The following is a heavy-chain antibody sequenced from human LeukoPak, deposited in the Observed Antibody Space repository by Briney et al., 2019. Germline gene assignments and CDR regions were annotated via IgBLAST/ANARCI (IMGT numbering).Heavy chain of an antibody. V-gene: IGHV1-2*02. D-gene: IGHD6-19*01. CDR2: INPNSGGT. Sequence: ASVKVSCKASGYTFTGYYMHWVRQAPGQGLEWMGWINPNSGGTNYAQKFQGRVTMTRDTSISTAYMELSRLRSDDTAVYYCARDPPPPSGLRVDYFDHWGQGTLVPVPS. CDR1: GYTFTGYY. J-gene: IGHJ4*02. CDR3: ARDPPPPSGLRVDYFDH.